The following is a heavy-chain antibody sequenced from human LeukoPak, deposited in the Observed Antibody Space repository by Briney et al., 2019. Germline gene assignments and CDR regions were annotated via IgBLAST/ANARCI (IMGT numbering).Heavy chain of an antibody. D-gene: IGHD3-10*01. J-gene: IGHJ4*02. CDR3: ASYWVLLSYFDY. CDR2: ISGSGGST. CDR1: GFTFSSYA. V-gene: IGHV3-23*01. Sequence: GGSLRLSCAASGFTFSSYAMSWVRQAPGKGLEWVSAISGSGGSTYYADSVKGRFTISRDNSKNTLYLQMNSLRAEDTAVYYCASYWVLLSYFDYWGQGTLVTVSS.